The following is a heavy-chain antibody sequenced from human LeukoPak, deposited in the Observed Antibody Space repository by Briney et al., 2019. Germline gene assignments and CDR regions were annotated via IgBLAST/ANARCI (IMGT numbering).Heavy chain of an antibody. CDR3: ARRIGGTFDY. J-gene: IGHJ4*02. Sequence: PSETLSLTCAVYGGSFSGYYWSWIRQPPGKGLEWIGSIYYSGSTYYNPSLKSRVTISVDTSKNQFSLKLSSVTAADTAVYYCARRIGGTFDYWGQGTLVTVSS. CDR1: GGSFSGYY. D-gene: IGHD3-16*01. V-gene: IGHV4-34*01. CDR2: IYYSGST.